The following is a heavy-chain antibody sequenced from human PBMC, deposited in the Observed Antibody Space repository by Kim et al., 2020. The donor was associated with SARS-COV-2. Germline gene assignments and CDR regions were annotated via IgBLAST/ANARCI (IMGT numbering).Heavy chain of an antibody. Sequence: SVKVSCKASGGTFSSYAISWVRQAPGQGLEWMGGIIPIFGTANYAQKFQGRVTITADESTSTAYMELSSLRSEDTAVYYCARDGYSGYDAWFDPWGQGTLVTVSS. CDR3: ARDGYSGYDAWFDP. CDR1: GGTFSSYA. V-gene: IGHV1-69*13. D-gene: IGHD5-12*01. J-gene: IGHJ5*02. CDR2: IIPIFGTA.